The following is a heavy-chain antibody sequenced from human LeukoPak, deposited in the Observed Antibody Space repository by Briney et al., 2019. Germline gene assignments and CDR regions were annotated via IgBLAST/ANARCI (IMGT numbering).Heavy chain of an antibody. Sequence: GSLRLSCAASGFTFSSYGMSWVRQAPGKGLEWIGEINHSGSTNYNPSLKSRVTISVDTSKNQFSLKLSSVTAADTAVYYCARGRSKWLRNFDYWGQGTLVTVSS. D-gene: IGHD5-12*01. J-gene: IGHJ4*02. CDR2: INHSGST. V-gene: IGHV4-34*01. CDR1: GFTFSSYG. CDR3: ARGRSKWLRNFDY.